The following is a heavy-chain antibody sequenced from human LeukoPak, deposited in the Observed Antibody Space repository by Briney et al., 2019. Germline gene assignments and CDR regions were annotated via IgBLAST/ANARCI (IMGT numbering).Heavy chain of an antibody. D-gene: IGHD3-10*02. Sequence: SETLSLTCTVSGGSISSGDYYWSWIRQPPGKGLEWIGYIYYSGGSYYNPSLKSRITISVDTSKNEFSLKLSSVTAADTAVYYCAGSVPSGNYYYGMDVWGQGTTVTVSS. J-gene: IGHJ6*02. CDR1: GGSISSGDYY. CDR3: AGSVPSGNYYYGMDV. CDR2: IYYSGGS. V-gene: IGHV4-30-4*01.